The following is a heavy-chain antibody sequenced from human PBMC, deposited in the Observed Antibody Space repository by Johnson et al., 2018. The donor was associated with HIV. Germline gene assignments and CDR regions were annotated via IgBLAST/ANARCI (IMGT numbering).Heavy chain of an antibody. Sequence: VQLVESGGGLVQPGGSLRLSCAASGFTFSSYWMSWVRQAPGKGLEWVANIKQDGSEKYYVDSVKGRFSISRDNAKNSLDLQMNSLRAEDTAVYDCARDTSGEGRAFDIWGQGTMVTVSS. D-gene: IGHD3-10*01. CDR1: GFTFSSYW. CDR3: ARDTSGEGRAFDI. CDR2: IKQDGSEK. V-gene: IGHV3-7*05. J-gene: IGHJ3*02.